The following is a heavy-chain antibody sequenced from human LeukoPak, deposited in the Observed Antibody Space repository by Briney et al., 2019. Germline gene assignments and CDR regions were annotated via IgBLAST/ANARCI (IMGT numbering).Heavy chain of an antibody. D-gene: IGHD6-6*01. CDR1: GFTFSSYA. J-gene: IGHJ1*01. CDR3: AKASGSSATRVYFQH. V-gene: IGHV3-23*01. CDR2: ISGSGSLI. Sequence: GGSLRLSCAASGFTFSSYAMSWVRQAPGKGLEWVSAISGSGSLIYYADSVKGRFTTSRDNSKNTLYLQLNSLRAEDTAVYYCAKASGSSATRVYFQHWGQGTLVTVSS.